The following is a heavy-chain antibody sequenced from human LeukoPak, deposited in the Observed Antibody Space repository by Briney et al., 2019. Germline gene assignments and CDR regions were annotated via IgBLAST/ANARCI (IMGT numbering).Heavy chain of an antibody. CDR1: GFTFSTDT. Sequence: PGGSLRLAWAAAGFTFSTDTISWVRQTPGGGLEWVSYISGSSSAMDYAASVKGRFTISRDNAKNSLYLLMNSLRAEDTAVYYCARGYCSGGTWCGHFDYWGQGTLVTVTA. V-gene: IGHV3-48*01. J-gene: IGHJ4*02. CDR2: ISGSSSAM. CDR3: ARGYCSGGTWCGHFDY. D-gene: IGHD2-15*01.